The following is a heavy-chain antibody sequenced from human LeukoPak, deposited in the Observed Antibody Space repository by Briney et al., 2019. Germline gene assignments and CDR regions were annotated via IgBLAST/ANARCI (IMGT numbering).Heavy chain of an antibody. CDR2: ISAYNGNT. J-gene: IGHJ4*02. D-gene: IGHD3-3*01. V-gene: IGHV1-18*01. CDR3: ARANTIFGVVIAHPLDY. Sequence: ASVKVSCKASGYTFTGYGISWVRQAPGQGLEWMGWISAYNGNTNYAQKLQGRVTMTTDTSTSTAYMELRSLRSDDTAVYYCARANTIFGVVIAHPLDYWGQGTLVTVSS. CDR1: GYTFTGYG.